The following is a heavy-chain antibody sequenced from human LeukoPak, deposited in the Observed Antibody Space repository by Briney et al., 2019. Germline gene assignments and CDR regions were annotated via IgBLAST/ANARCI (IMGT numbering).Heavy chain of an antibody. CDR1: GGSIRSYY. D-gene: IGHD5-24*01. CDR2: IYYSGST. J-gene: IGHJ4*02. V-gene: IGHV4-59*01. Sequence: SETLSLTCTVSGGSIRSYYWSWIRQPPGKGLEWIGYIYYSGSTNYNPSLKSRVTISVDTSKNQSSLKLSSVTAADTAVYYCAREGSRDGYNRWGQGTLVTVSS. CDR3: AREGSRDGYNR.